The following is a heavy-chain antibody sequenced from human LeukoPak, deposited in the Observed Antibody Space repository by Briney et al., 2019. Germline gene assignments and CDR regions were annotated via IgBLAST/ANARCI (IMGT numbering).Heavy chain of an antibody. V-gene: IGHV3-21*01. CDR3: ARATVARDTASDY. CDR1: GFTFSSYS. Sequence: KSGGSLRLSCAASGFTFSSYSMNWVRQAPGKGLEWVSSISSSSSYIYYADSVKGRSTISRDNAKNSLYLQMNSLRAEDTAVYYCARATVARDTASDYWGQGTLVTVSS. CDR2: ISSSSSYI. J-gene: IGHJ4*02. D-gene: IGHD4-23*01.